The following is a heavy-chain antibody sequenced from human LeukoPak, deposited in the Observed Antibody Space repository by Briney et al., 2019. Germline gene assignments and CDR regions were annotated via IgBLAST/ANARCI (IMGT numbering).Heavy chain of an antibody. V-gene: IGHV3-53*01. Sequence: GGSLRLSCAASGFTFSSNSMSWVRQAPGKGLEWVSVITSGGNTYYADSVKGRFTTSRDNSKNTLYVQMNSLRAEDTAIYYCARGRGYRDYDRPLDYWGQGTLVTVSS. CDR3: ARGRGYRDYDRPLDY. CDR1: GFTFSSNS. CDR2: ITSGGNT. D-gene: IGHD5-12*01. J-gene: IGHJ4*02.